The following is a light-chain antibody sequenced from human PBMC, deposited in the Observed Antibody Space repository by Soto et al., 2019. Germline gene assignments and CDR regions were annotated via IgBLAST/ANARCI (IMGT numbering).Light chain of an antibody. J-gene: IGLJ1*01. Sequence: QSVLTQPPSVSGSPGQSVTISRTGTSSDVGSYNRVSWYQQPPGTAPKLMIYEVSNRPSGVPDRFSGSKSGNTASLTISGLQPEDEADYYCNSYTSSSTYVFGTGTQLTVL. CDR3: NSYTSSSTYV. CDR2: EVS. V-gene: IGLV2-18*02. CDR1: SSDVGSYNR.